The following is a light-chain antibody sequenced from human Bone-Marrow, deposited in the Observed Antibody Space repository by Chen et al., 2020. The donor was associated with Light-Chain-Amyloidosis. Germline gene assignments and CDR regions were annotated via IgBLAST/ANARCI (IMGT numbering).Light chain of an antibody. CDR3: QQYDSTPLFT. CDR2: GAS. CDR1: QRVSSTY. Sequence: ELVLTQSPGTLSVSPGERATLSCRASQRVSSTYLAWYQQKPGQAPRLLIYGASSRATGIPDRFSGSGSGTDFTLTISRVEPEDFAVYYCQQYDSTPLFTVGPGTKVDIK. V-gene: IGKV3-20*01. J-gene: IGKJ3*01.